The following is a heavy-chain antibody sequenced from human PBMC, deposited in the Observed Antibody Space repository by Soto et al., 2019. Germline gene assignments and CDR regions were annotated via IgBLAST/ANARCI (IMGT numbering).Heavy chain of an antibody. CDR2: IYYSGST. V-gene: IGHV4-31*03. D-gene: IGHD2-15*01. J-gene: IGHJ4*02. Sequence: QVQLQESGPGLVKPSQTLSLTCTVSGGSISSGGYYWSWIRQHPGKGLEWIGYIYYSGSTYYNPSLKSRXXIXVXXSKNQFSLKLSSVTAADTAVYYCARDEGGGNYFDYWGQGTLVTVSS. CDR3: ARDEGGGNYFDY. CDR1: GGSISSGGYY.